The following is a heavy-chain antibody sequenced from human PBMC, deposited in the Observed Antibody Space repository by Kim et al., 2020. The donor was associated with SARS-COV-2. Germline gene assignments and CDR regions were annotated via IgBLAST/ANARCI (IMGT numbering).Heavy chain of an antibody. Sequence: GGSLRLSCAASGFTVSTNYMAWVRQAPGKGLEWVSLIYSGGTTYYADSVKGRFTISTDSSKNTLFLQMNTLRAEDTAIYYCAGWDREPFGYWGQGTLVTVSS. CDR2: IYSGGTT. V-gene: IGHV3-53*01. CDR1: GFTVSTNY. D-gene: IGHD1-26*01. J-gene: IGHJ4*02. CDR3: AGWDREPFGY.